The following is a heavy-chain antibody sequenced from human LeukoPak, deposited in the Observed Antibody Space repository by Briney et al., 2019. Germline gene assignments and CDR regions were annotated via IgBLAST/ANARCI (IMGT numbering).Heavy chain of an antibody. CDR1: GGTFSSYA. V-gene: IGHV1-69*13. CDR3: ARDTRHRYCSSTSCYRGWLDP. D-gene: IGHD2-2*01. CDR2: IIPIFGTA. J-gene: IGHJ5*02. Sequence: ASVKVSCKASGGTFSSYAISWVRQAPGQGLEWMGGIIPIFGTANYAQKFQGRVTITADESTRTAYMELSSLRSEDTAVYYCARDTRHRYCSSTSCYRGWLDPWGQGTLVTVSS.